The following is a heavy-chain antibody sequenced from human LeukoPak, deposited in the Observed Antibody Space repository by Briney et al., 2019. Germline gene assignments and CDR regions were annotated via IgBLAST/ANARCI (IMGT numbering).Heavy chain of an antibody. CDR1: GGSISSYY. CDR2: IYYSGST. CDR3: AREGAPTSYYYYMDV. Sequence: NPSETLSLTCTVSGGSISSYYWSWIRQPPGKGLEWIGYIYYSGSTNYNPSRKCRVTISVDTSTDQFSLKLSSVTAADTAVYYCAREGAPTSYYYYMDVWGKGTTVTVSS. V-gene: IGHV4-59*01. D-gene: IGHD1-26*01. J-gene: IGHJ6*03.